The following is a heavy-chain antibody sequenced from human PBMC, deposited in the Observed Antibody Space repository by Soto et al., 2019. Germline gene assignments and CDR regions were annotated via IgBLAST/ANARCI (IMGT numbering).Heavy chain of an antibody. CDR3: ASTYYGDYGDY. J-gene: IGHJ4*02. Sequence: QLQLQESGPGLVKPSETLSLTCTVSGGSISSSSYYWGWLRQPPGKGLEWLGRIYYSGSTYYNPSLKSRGTISVDTSKNQCSLKRSSVTAADTAVYYCASTYYGDYGDYWGQGTLVTVSS. D-gene: IGHD3-22*01. CDR2: IYYSGST. CDR1: GGSISSSSYY. V-gene: IGHV4-39*01.